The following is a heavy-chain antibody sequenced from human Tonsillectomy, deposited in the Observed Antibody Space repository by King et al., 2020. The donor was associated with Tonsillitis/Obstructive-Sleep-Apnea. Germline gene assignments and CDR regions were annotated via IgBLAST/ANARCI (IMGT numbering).Heavy chain of an antibody. CDR2: INHSGST. V-gene: IGHV4-34*01. J-gene: IGHJ4*02. Sequence: HVQLQQWGAGLLKPSETLSLTCAVYGGSFSGYYWSWIRQPPGKGLEWIGEINHSGSTNYNPSLKSRVTISVDTSKNQLSLELSSVTAADTAVYYCARAYYYDSSGYYDGGPFDYWGQETLVTVSS. D-gene: IGHD3-22*01. CDR3: ARAYYYDSSGYYDGGPFDY. CDR1: GGSFSGYY.